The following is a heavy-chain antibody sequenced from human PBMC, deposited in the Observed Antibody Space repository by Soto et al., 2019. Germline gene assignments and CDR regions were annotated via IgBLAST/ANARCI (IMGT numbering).Heavy chain of an antibody. CDR3: AGGDHRRGYSYGSVYYGMDV. CDR2: INHSGST. D-gene: IGHD5-18*01. Sequence: QVQLQQWGAGLLKPSETLSLTCAVYGGSFSGYYWSWIRQPPGKGLEWIGEINHSGSTNYNPSLKGRSTKSVDTSKNQFARTLTCVTAADRAVYYGAGGDHRRGYSYGSVYYGMDVWGQGTTVTVSS. V-gene: IGHV4-34*01. J-gene: IGHJ6*02. CDR1: GGSFSGYY.